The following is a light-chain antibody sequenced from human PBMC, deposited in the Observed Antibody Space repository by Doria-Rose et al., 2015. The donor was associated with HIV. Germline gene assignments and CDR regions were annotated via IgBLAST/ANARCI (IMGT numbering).Light chain of an antibody. J-gene: IGKJ2*01. V-gene: IGKV1-39*01. CDR1: QSISTY. Sequence: SLSASVGDRVTITCRASQSISTYLNWYQQKPGKAPKLLIYGATNLQSGVPSRLSGSGSGTDFTLTISSLQPEDFATYYCQQSYSIPYTFGQGTKVEIK. CDR3: QQSYSIPYT. CDR2: GAT.